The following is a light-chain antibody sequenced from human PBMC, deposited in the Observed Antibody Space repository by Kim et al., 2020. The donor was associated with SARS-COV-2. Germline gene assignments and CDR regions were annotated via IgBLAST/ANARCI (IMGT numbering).Light chain of an antibody. V-gene: IGKV1-9*01. J-gene: IGKJ4*01. CDR1: QGISSY. CDR3: QQLNSYPIS. Sequence: IQLTQSPSSLSASVGDRVTITCRASQGISSYLAWYQQKPGKAPKLLIYAASTLQSGVPSRFGGSGSGTDFTLTISSLQPEDFATYYCQQLNSYPISFGGGTKVDIK. CDR2: AAS.